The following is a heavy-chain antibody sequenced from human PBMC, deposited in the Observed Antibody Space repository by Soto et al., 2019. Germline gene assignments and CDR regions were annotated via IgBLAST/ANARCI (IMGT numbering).Heavy chain of an antibody. V-gene: IGHV3-74*03. CDR1: GFTFSNYW. CDR2: ISSDGSST. Sequence: LRLSCAASGFTFSNYWMHWVRQAPGKGLVWVSRISSDGSSTTYADSVKGRFTISRDNAKNTLYLQMNSLRAEDTAVYYCARNSITEADGLDPWGQGTLVTVSS. D-gene: IGHD6-13*01. J-gene: IGHJ5*02. CDR3: ARNSITEADGLDP.